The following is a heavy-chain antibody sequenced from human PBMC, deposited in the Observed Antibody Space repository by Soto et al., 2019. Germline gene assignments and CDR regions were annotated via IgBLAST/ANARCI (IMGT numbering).Heavy chain of an antibody. CDR1: GGTFSSYA. V-gene: IGHV1-69*01. D-gene: IGHD3-22*01. Sequence: QVQLVQSGAEVKKPGSSVKVSCKASGGTFSSYAISWVRQAPGQGLEWMGGIIPIFGTANYAQKFQGRVTITPDESTSTAYMERSSLRAEDTAVYYCARTYYYDSSGYRSSTFGDYWGQGTLVTVSS. CDR3: ARTYYYDSSGYRSSTFGDY. J-gene: IGHJ4*02. CDR2: IIPIFGTA.